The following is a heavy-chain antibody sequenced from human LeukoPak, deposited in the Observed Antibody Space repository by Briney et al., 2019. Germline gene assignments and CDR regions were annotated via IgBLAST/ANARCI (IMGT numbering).Heavy chain of an antibody. CDR1: GGSISSTTYY. CDR2: IYYSGST. V-gene: IGHV4-39*01. J-gene: IGHJ4*02. CDR3: ARLPDYDLLTSYPFDY. Sequence: SETLSLNCTVSGGSISSTTYYWGWIRQPPGKGLEWIGSIYYSGSTFYNPSLKSRVTISVDTSKNQLSLKLSSVTAADTAVYYCARLPDYDLLTSYPFDYWGQGTLVTVSS. D-gene: IGHD3-9*01.